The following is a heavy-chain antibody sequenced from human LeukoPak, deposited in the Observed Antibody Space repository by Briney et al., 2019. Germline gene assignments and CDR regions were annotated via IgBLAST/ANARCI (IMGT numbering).Heavy chain of an antibody. CDR1: GYTFTSYD. CDR3: ARRLVRGGYYYYGMDV. D-gene: IGHD6-19*01. Sequence: ASVKVSCKASGYTFTSYDINWVRQATGQGLERMGWMNPNSGNTGYAQKFQGRVTMTRNTSISTAYMELSSLRSEDTAVYYCARRLVRGGYYYYGMDVWGQGTTVTVSS. J-gene: IGHJ6*02. V-gene: IGHV1-8*01. CDR2: MNPNSGNT.